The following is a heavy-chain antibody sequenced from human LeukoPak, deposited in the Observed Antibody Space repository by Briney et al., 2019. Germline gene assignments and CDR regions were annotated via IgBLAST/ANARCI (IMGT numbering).Heavy chain of an antibody. CDR3: ARDAYYYGSGSSHYYGMDV. J-gene: IGHJ6*02. V-gene: IGHV3-33*01. CDR2: IWYDGSNK. D-gene: IGHD3-10*01. CDR1: GFTFSSYG. Sequence: PGRSLRLSCAASGFTFSSYGMHWVRQAPGKGLEWVAVIWYDGSNKYYADSVKGRFTISRDNSKNTLYLQMNSLRAEDTAVYYCARDAYYYGSGSSHYYGMDVWGQGTTVTVSS.